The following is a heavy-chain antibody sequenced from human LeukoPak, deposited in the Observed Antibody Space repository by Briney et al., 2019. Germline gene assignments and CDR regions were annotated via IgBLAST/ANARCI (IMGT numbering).Heavy chain of an antibody. V-gene: IGHV4-34*01. CDR2: INHSGST. CDR3: ARLYYYGSGSYSPDDAFDI. Sequence: SETLSLTCVVYGGSFSGYYWSWIRQPPGKGLEWIGEINHSGSTNYNPSLKSRVTISVDTSKNQFSLKLSSVTAADTAVYYCARLYYYGSGSYSPDDAFDIWGQGTMVTVSS. J-gene: IGHJ3*02. CDR1: GGSFSGYY. D-gene: IGHD3-10*01.